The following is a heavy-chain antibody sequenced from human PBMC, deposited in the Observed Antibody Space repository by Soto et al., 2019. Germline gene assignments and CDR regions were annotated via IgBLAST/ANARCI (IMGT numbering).Heavy chain of an antibody. J-gene: IGHJ3*02. D-gene: IGHD2-21*02. CDR3: ARDLMTFHDFDM. CDR2: INRDGSST. Sequence: GSLRLSCAASGFTFSSYWMHWVRQAPGKGLVWVSRINRDGSSTSYADSVKGRFTISRDNAKNTLYLQMNSLRAEDTAVYYCARDLMTFHDFDMWGQGTMVTVSS. CDR1: GFTFSSYW. V-gene: IGHV3-74*01.